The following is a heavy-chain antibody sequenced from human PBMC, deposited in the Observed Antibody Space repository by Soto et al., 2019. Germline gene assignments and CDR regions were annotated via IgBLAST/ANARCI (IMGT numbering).Heavy chain of an antibody. J-gene: IGHJ6*02. CDR3: AKVASAGVGYFYYAMDV. V-gene: IGHV3-30*18. D-gene: IGHD6-13*01. Sequence: GGSLRLSCAASGSTFSSYAMHWVRQAPGKGLERVAVISYDGSKRYYADSVKGRFTISRDNSKNTLYLQMNSLRTEDTAVYYCAKVASAGVGYFYYAMDVWGQGTTVTVSS. CDR1: GSTFSSYA. CDR2: ISYDGSKR.